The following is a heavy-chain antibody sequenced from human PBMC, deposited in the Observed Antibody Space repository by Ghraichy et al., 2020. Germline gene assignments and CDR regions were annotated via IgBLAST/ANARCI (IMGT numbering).Heavy chain of an antibody. CDR2: ISSNGGST. J-gene: IGHJ3*02. CDR1: GFTFSSYA. Sequence: GESLNISCSASGFTFSSYAMHWVRQAPGKGLEYVSAISSNGGSTYYADSVKGRFTISRDNSKNTLYLQMSSLRAEDTAVYYCVKGDSGYDPGEVAFDIWGQGTMVTVSS. D-gene: IGHD5-12*01. CDR3: VKGDSGYDPGEVAFDI. V-gene: IGHV3-64D*06.